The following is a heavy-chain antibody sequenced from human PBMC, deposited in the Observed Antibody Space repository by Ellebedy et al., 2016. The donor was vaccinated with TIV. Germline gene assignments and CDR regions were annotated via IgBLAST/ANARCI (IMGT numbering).Heavy chain of an antibody. V-gene: IGHV5-51*01. Sequence: ASVKVSCKGSGYSFTSYWIGWVRQMPGKGLEWMGIIYPGDSDTRYSPSFQGQVTISADKSISTAYLQWSSLKASDTAMYYCARGHSSSGDDAFDIWGQGTMVTVSS. CDR3: ARGHSSSGDDAFDI. D-gene: IGHD6-6*01. CDR2: IYPGDSDT. CDR1: GYSFTSYW. J-gene: IGHJ3*02.